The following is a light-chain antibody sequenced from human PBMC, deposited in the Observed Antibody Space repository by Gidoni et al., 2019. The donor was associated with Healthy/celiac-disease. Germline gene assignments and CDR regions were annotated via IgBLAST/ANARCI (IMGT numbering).Light chain of an antibody. V-gene: IGKV3-15*01. Sequence: EIVMTQSPAPLSVSPGESATLSCRASQSVSSNLAWYQQKPGQAPRLLIYGASTRATGIPARFSGSGSGTEFTLTISSLQSEEFAVYYCQQYNNWPFTFGPGTKVDIK. CDR2: GAS. CDR1: QSVSSN. J-gene: IGKJ3*01. CDR3: QQYNNWPFT.